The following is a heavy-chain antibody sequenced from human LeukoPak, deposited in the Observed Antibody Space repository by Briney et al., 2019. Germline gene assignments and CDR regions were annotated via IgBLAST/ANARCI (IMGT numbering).Heavy chain of an antibody. V-gene: IGHV4-34*01. CDR1: GGSFSGYY. D-gene: IGHD3-10*01. Sequence: SETLSLTCAVYGGSFSGYYWSWIRQPPGKGLEWIGEINHSGSTNYNPSLKSRVTISVDTSKNQFSLKLSSVTAADTAVYYCARHSMVRGVIITGWFDPWGQGTLVTVSS. CDR2: INHSGST. CDR3: ARHSMVRGVIITGWFDP. J-gene: IGHJ5*02.